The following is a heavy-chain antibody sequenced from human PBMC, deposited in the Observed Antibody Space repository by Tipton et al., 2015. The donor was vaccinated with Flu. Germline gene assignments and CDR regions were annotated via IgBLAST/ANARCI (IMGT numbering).Heavy chain of an antibody. V-gene: IGHV4-59*01. J-gene: IGHJ3*02. CDR2: IYYTGTT. CDR3: ARDTTTRPRVLEI. D-gene: IGHD1-1*01. CDR1: GGSISSYY. Sequence: TLSLTCSLSGGSISSYYCNWVRQSPGKGLEWIGHIYYTGTTNYNPSLKSRVTISSDTSKTHCSLKMTYVTAADTAVYYCARDTTTRPRVLEIWGQGTKVTVSS.